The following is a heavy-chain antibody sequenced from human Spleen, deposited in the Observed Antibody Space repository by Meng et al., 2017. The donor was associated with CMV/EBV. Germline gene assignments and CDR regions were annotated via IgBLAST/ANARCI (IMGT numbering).Heavy chain of an antibody. D-gene: IGHD6-13*01. J-gene: IGHJ6*02. CDR2: INPNSGGT. Sequence: ASVKVSCKASGYTFTGYYMHWVRQAPGQGLEWMGWINPNSGGTNYAQKFQGRVTMTRDTSISTAYMELSSLRSEDTAVYYCATGSSWYLYYYYYGMDVWGQGTTVTVSS. CDR1: GYTFTGYY. V-gene: IGHV1-2*02. CDR3: ATGSSWYLYYYYYGMDV.